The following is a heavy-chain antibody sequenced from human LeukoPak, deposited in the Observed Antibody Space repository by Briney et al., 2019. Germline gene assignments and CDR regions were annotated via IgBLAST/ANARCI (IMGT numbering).Heavy chain of an antibody. V-gene: IGHV4-34*01. J-gene: IGHJ4*02. CDR2: IHHSGST. CDR1: GGSISAYY. CDR3: ATEEGYNAY. Sequence: KPSETLSLTCTVSGGSISAYYWSWIRQSPGKGLEWIGEIHHSGSTKYNPSLKSRATISVDMSQSQFSLKLTSVTAADTAVYYCATEEGYNAYWGQGILVTVSS. D-gene: IGHD5-24*01.